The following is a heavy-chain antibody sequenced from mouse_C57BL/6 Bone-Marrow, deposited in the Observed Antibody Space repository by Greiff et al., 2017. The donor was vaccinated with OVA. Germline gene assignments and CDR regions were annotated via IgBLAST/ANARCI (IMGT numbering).Heavy chain of an antibody. CDR2: IDPEDGDS. D-gene: IGHD3-2*02. CDR1: GFNIKDYY. J-gene: IGHJ3*01. V-gene: IGHV14-1*01. CDR3: TTETAQASFAY. Sequence: VQLQQSGAELVRPGASVKLSCTASGFNIKDYYMHWVKQRPEQGLEWIGRIDPEDGDSEYAPKFPGKASMTAYTSSNTAYLQLSSLTSEDTAVYYCTTETAQASFAYWGQGTLVTVSA.